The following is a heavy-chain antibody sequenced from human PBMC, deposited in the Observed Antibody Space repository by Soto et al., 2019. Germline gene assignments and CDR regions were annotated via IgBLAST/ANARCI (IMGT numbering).Heavy chain of an antibody. CDR1: GYTFTSYY. CDR2: INPSGGST. Sequence: QVQLVQSGAEVKKPGASVKVSCKASGYTFTSYYMHWVRQAPGQGLEWMGIINPSGGSTSYAQKCQGRVTMTRDTSTSTVYMELSSLRSEDTAVYYCARVSDTAMAGYYYYYGMDVWGQGTTVTVSS. V-gene: IGHV1-46*01. CDR3: ARVSDTAMAGYYYYYGMDV. J-gene: IGHJ6*02. D-gene: IGHD5-18*01.